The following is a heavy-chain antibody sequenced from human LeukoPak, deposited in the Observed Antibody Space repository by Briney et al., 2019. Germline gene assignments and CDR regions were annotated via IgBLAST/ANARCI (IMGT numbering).Heavy chain of an antibody. V-gene: IGHV4-39*01. CDR3: ARHLRLNIVATIKISWFDP. Sequence: PSETLSLTCTVSGGSISNYYWGWIRQPPGKGLEWIGSISYSGSTYYNPSLKSRVTISVDTSKNQFSLKLSSVTAADTAVYYCARHLRLNIVATIKISWFDPWGQGTLVTVSS. CDR2: ISYSGST. D-gene: IGHD5-12*01. CDR1: GGSISNYY. J-gene: IGHJ5*02.